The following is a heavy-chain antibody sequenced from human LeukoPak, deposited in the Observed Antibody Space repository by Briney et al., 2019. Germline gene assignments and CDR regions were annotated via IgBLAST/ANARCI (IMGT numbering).Heavy chain of an antibody. CDR3: ARHFGQLWSHYYYYYMDV. V-gene: IGHV4-59*08. CDR1: GGSISSYY. CDR2: IYYSGST. J-gene: IGHJ6*03. D-gene: IGHD5-18*01. Sequence: SETLSLTCTVSGGSISSYYWSWIRQPPGKGLEWIGYIYYSGSTNYNPSLKSRVTISVDTSKNQFSLRLNSATAADTAVYYCARHFGQLWSHYYYYYMDVWGKGTTVTVSS.